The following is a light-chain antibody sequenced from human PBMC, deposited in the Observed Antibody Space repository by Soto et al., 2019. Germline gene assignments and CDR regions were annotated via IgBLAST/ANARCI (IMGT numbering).Light chain of an antibody. CDR1: QSSSRW. J-gene: IGKJ1*01. CDR2: KAS. V-gene: IGKV1-5*03. CDR3: QQSYCTPPT. Sequence: DIHMTHSPSTLSASVGDRVTITCRARQSSSRWLAWYQQTPRKAPKLLNYKASSLESGVPSRFSGSGSGTEFTLTISILQPEDFATYYCQQSYCTPPTFGHGSKVDI.